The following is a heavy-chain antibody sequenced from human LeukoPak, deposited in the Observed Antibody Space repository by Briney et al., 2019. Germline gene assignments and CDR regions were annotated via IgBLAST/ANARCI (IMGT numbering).Heavy chain of an antibody. J-gene: IGHJ4*02. V-gene: IGHV3-30*02. CDR1: GFTFTSYG. CDR2: IRYDGSNT. CDR3: AKSQYQLRWGDYFDY. Sequence: GGSLRLSCAASGFTFTSYGMHWVRQAPGKGLEWVAFIRYDGSNTFYTDSVKGRFTISGDNSKNTLYLQMNSLRAEDTAVYYCAKSQYQLRWGDYFDYWGQGTLVTVSS. D-gene: IGHD4-23*01.